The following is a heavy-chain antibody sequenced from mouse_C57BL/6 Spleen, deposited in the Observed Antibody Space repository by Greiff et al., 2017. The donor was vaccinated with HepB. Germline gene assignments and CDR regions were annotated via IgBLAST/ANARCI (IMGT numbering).Heavy chain of an antibody. CDR3: AKLRLYYYAMDY. J-gene: IGHJ4*01. V-gene: IGHV5-17*01. CDR2: ISSGSSTI. Sequence: EVKLVESGGGLVKPGGSLKLSCAASGFTFSDYGMHWVRQAPEKGLEWVAYISSGSSTIYYADTVKGRFTISRDHAKNTLFLQMTSLRSEDTAMYYCAKLRLYYYAMDYWGQGTSVTVSS. CDR1: GFTFSDYG. D-gene: IGHD1-1*01.